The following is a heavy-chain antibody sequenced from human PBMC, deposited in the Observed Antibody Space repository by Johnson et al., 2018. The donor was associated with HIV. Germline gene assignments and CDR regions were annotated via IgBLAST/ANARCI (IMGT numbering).Heavy chain of an antibody. Sequence: VQLVESGGGLIQPGGSLRLSCAASGFTVSSNYRNWVRQAPGKGLEWVSLIYSGGSTNYADSVKGRFTISRDNSKNTLYLQMNSLRAEDTAVYYCARGRHSLDAFDVWGQGTMVTVSS. CDR1: GFTVSSNY. V-gene: IGHV3-66*03. D-gene: IGHD2-21*01. J-gene: IGHJ3*01. CDR3: ARGRHSLDAFDV. CDR2: IYSGGST.